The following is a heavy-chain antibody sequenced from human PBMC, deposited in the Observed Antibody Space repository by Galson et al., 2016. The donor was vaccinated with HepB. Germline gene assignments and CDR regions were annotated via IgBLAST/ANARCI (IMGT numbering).Heavy chain of an antibody. Sequence: SVKVSCKASGGTFSTYGISWVRQAPGQGLEWMGWINAGTGNTKYSQNFQGRVTITRDTSASTAYMELSSLRSEDTAGYYCARDLGHNILTGYTYYYFYGMDVWGQGTTVTVSS. J-gene: IGHJ6*02. CDR1: GGTFSTYG. CDR2: INAGTGNT. D-gene: IGHD3-9*01. V-gene: IGHV1-3*01. CDR3: ARDLGHNILTGYTYYYFYGMDV.